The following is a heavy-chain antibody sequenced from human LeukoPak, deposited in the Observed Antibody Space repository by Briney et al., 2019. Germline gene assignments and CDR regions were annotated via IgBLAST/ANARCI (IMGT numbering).Heavy chain of an antibody. CDR2: ISAYNGNT. V-gene: IGHV1-18*01. Sequence: ASVKVSCKASGYTFTSYGISWVRQAPGQGLEWMGWISAYNGNTNYAQKLQGRVTMTTDTSTSTAHMELRSLRSDDTAVYYCARSAMARGVTDKLPKYWGQGTLVTVSS. J-gene: IGHJ4*02. D-gene: IGHD3-10*01. CDR1: GYTFTSYG. CDR3: ARSAMARGVTDKLPKY.